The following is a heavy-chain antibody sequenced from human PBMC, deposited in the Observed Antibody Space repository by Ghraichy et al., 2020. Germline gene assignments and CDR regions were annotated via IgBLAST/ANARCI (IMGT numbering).Heavy chain of an antibody. V-gene: IGHV3-48*04. CDR1: GFTFSSYS. CDR2: ISSSSSTI. CDR3: ARDPPYSSSWYSLGYYGMDV. D-gene: IGHD6-13*01. J-gene: IGHJ6*02. Sequence: GESLNISCAASGFTFSSYSMNWVRQAPGKGLEWVSYISSSSSTIYYADSVKGRFTISRDNAKNSLYLQMNSPRAEDTAVYYCARDPPYSSSWYSLGYYGMDVWGQGTTVTVSS.